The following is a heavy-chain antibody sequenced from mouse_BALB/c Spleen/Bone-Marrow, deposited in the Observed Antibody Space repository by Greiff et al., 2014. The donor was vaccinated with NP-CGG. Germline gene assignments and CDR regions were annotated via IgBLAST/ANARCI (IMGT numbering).Heavy chain of an antibody. CDR2: IYPGNSDT. V-gene: IGHV1-5*01. D-gene: IGHD3-1*01. Sequence: EVKLMESGTVLARPGAAVKMPCKASGYTFSNYWMHWVKQRPGQGLEWIGTIYPGNSDTTYNQKFKGKAKLTAVTSTSTAYMDLSSLTNEDSAVYYCTTLARTNFDYWGQGTTLTVSS. CDR3: TTLARTNFDY. J-gene: IGHJ2*01. CDR1: GYTFSNYW.